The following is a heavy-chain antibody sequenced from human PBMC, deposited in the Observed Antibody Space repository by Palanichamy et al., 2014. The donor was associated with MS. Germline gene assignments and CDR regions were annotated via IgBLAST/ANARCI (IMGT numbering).Heavy chain of an antibody. D-gene: IGHD1-26*01. CDR3: ARDPGRIVGTTCGDY. J-gene: IGHJ4*02. V-gene: IGHV3-48*01. CDR1: GFTFSVYG. Sequence: EVQLVESGGALVQSGGSLRLSCSASGFTFSVYGMNWVRQAPGKGLEWVAYSSSDSSVIHYADSVRGRFTISRDNVKNSLYLQMNSLRAEDTALYYCARDPGRIVGTTCGDYWGQGTLVTVPS. CDR2: SSSDSSVI.